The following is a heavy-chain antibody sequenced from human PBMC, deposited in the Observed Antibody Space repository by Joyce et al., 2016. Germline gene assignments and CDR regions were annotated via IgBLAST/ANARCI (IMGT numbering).Heavy chain of an antibody. D-gene: IGHD2-8*01. CDR1: GVTLTRHE. CDR2: ISRSGTVT. CDR3: AREGRIGTIMGGDDYYYGMDV. Sequence: EVQLVESGGGLVQPGGSLRLSCEACGVTLTRHEMNWVRQAQGKGVEVGSYISRSGTVTKNADSVKGRFSVSRDNGKNWVYLQMNSLRAEDTAVYYCAREGRIGTIMGGDDYYYGMDVWGQGTTVTVSS. V-gene: IGHV3-48*03. J-gene: IGHJ6*02.